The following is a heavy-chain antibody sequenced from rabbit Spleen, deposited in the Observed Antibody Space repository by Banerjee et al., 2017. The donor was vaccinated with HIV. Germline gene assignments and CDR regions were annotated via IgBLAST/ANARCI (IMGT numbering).Heavy chain of an antibody. D-gene: IGHD4-1*01. Sequence: QEQLVESGGGLVQPGGSLTLSCKASGFDFSSSYMNWVRQAPGKGLEWIGIIYTGDGSTDYASWVNGRFTISSDNAQNTVDLQMNSLTAADTATYFCARDLAGVIGWNFGWWGPGTLVTVS. CDR2: IYTGDGST. CDR1: GFDFSSSY. V-gene: IGHV1S47*01. CDR3: ARDLAGVIGWNFGW. J-gene: IGHJ6*01.